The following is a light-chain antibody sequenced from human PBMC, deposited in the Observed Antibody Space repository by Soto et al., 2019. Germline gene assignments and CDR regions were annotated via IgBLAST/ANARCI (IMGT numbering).Light chain of an antibody. Sequence: QSVLTQPRSVSGSPGQSVTISCTGTTSDVGSYNCVSWYQQHPDKVPKLVIYDVNRRPSGVPDRFSGSKSGNTASLTISGLQTEDEGDYYCCSYAGSYSWVFGGGTKLTVL. CDR2: DVN. J-gene: IGLJ3*02. CDR1: TSDVGSYNC. CDR3: CSYAGSYSWV. V-gene: IGLV2-11*01.